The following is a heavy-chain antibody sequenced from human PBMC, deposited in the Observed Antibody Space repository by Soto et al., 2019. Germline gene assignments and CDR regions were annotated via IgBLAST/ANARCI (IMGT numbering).Heavy chain of an antibody. CDR2: ISSSSSYI. J-gene: IGHJ5*01. CDR3: ARPDEAGLAHKTNWLYS. CDR1: GFTFSSYS. V-gene: IGHV3-21*04. Sequence: PGGSLRLSCAASGFTFSSYSMNWVRQAPGKGLEWVSSISSSSSYISYAGSVKGRFTISRDNAKNSLYLQMNSLRAEDTAVYYCARPDEAGLAHKTNWLYSWGRGSLVTVSS.